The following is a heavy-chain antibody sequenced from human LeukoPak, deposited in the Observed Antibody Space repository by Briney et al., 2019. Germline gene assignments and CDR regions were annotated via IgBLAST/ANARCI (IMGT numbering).Heavy chain of an antibody. D-gene: IGHD3-22*01. CDR2: IYNTVDT. J-gene: IGHJ4*02. CDR3: ARRRYYDSSGYNPTYYFDY. V-gene: IGHV4-59*01. CDR1: GGSIIGNF. Sequence: PSETLSLTCTVSGGSIIGNFWTWIRQPPGKRLEWIGYIYNTVDTNYNPSLKSRVTISVDMSKNPFSLRLTSVTAPDKNGDRCARRRYYDSSGYNPTYYFDYWGQGILVTVSS.